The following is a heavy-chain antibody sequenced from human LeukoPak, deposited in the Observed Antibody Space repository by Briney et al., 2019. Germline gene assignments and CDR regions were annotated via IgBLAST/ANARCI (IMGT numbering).Heavy chain of an antibody. D-gene: IGHD3-10*01. CDR2: FDPEDGET. Sequence: ASVKVSCKVSGYTLTELSMHWVRQAPGKGLEWMGGFDPEDGETIYAQKFQGRVTMTRNTSISTAYMELSSLRSEDTAVYYCALVPNLRWFGESPYYFDYWGQGTLVTVSS. CDR3: ALVPNLRWFGESPYYFDY. CDR1: GYTLTELS. V-gene: IGHV1-24*01. J-gene: IGHJ4*02.